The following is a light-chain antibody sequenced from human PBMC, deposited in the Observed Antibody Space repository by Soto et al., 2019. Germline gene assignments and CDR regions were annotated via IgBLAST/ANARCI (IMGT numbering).Light chain of an antibody. V-gene: IGKV1-5*01. Sequence: DIQMTQSPSTLSASVGDRVTITFRASQSISSWLAWYQQKPGKAPKLLIYDASSLESGVPSRFSGSGSGTEFTPTISRLEPEDFAVYNCQQYGTSPPTFGQGTKVDI. CDR3: QQYGTSPPT. J-gene: IGKJ1*01. CDR2: DAS. CDR1: QSISSW.